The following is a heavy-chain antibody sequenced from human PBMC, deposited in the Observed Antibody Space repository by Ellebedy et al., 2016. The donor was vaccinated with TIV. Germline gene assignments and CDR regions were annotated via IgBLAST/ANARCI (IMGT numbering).Heavy chain of an antibody. D-gene: IGHD1-26*01. Sequence: MPSETLSLTCSVSGGSISSYYWSWIRQPPGKGLEWIGYTYNRENTNHSPSLKSRVTISVDTSKNQFSLRLSSVTAADTAVYYCARQGGATRPFSAFDIWGQGTMVTVSS. V-gene: IGHV4-59*08. CDR2: TYNRENT. J-gene: IGHJ3*02. CDR1: GGSISSYY. CDR3: ARQGGATRPFSAFDI.